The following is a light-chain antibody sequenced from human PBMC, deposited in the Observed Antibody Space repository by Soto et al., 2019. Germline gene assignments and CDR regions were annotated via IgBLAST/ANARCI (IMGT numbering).Light chain of an antibody. CDR3: QQYKNWPPAWT. V-gene: IGKV3-15*01. CDR2: GAS. Sequence: EIVMTQSPATLSVSPGERATLSCRASQSVSSNLAWYQQKPGQAPRLLIYGASTRATGIPARFSASGSGTEFTLTISSLQSEDFAVYYYQQYKNWPPAWTFGQGAKVEIK. J-gene: IGKJ1*01. CDR1: QSVSSN.